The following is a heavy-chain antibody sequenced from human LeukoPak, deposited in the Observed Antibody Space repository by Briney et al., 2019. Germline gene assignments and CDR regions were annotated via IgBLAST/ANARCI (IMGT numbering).Heavy chain of an antibody. CDR3: ARANGDLWVDY. V-gene: IGHV3-74*01. J-gene: IGHJ4*02. CDR1: GFTFSSYW. Sequence: PGGSLRLSCAASGFTFSSYWMHWVRQVPGKGLVWVSRIGTDGSSTTYADYVKGRFTISRDNAKNSLYLQMNSLGAEDTAVYYCARANGDLWVDYWGQGTLVTVSS. CDR2: IGTDGSST. D-gene: IGHD4-17*01.